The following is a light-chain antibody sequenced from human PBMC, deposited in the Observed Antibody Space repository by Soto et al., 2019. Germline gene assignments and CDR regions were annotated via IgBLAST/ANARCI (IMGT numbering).Light chain of an antibody. V-gene: IGKV3-20*01. CDR1: QSVSSSY. J-gene: IGKJ3*01. Sequence: EIVLTQSPGTLSLSPGERATLSCRASQSVSSSYLAWYQQKPGQAPRLLIYGASSRATGIPDRSSGSGSGTDLTLTISRLEPEDFAVYYCQQYGSSPFTFGPGTKVDIK. CDR2: GAS. CDR3: QQYGSSPFT.